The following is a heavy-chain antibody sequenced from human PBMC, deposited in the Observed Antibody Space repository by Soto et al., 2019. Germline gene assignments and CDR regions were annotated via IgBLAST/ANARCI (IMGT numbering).Heavy chain of an antibody. CDR2: ISAYNGNT. Sequence: QVQLVQSGAEVKKPGASVKVSCKASGYTSTSYGISWVRQAPGQGLEWMGWISAYNGNTNYAQKLQGRVTMTTDTSRSTAYMELRSLRSDDTAVYYCARDSLISSGYDRRLFDYWGQGTLVTVSS. CDR3: ARDSLISSGYDRRLFDY. CDR1: GYTSTSYG. V-gene: IGHV1-18*01. J-gene: IGHJ4*02. D-gene: IGHD5-12*01.